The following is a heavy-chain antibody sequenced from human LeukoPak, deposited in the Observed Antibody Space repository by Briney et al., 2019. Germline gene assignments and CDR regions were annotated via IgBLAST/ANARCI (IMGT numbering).Heavy chain of an antibody. J-gene: IGHJ3*02. D-gene: IGHD2-15*01. Sequence: ASVKISCKGSGHTFTSYGISWVRQAPGQGLEWMGWISAYNGNTNYAQKLRGRDTMTTDTTTSTVYMELRSLRYDDTAVYYCARPEGYCSGSSCSVAFDIWGQGTMVTVSS. CDR2: ISAYNGNT. V-gene: IGHV1-18*01. CDR1: GHTFTSYG. CDR3: ARPEGYCSGSSCSVAFDI.